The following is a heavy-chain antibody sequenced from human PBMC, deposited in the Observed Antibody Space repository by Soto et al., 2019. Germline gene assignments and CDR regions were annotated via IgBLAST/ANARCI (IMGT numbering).Heavy chain of an antibody. CDR2: INAHSGGT. CDR3: AKDLTRQLPNCLDH. CDR1: GFSFTGYY. Sequence: ASVKVSCKASGFSFTGYYIHWLRQAPGQGLEWMGWINAHSGGTEYAQKFQGRVTLTRDTSIATAYLTLTSLTSDDTDLYSSAKDLTRQLPNCLDHWGQXTXVTVSS. V-gene: IGHV1-2*02. D-gene: IGHD6-6*01. J-gene: IGHJ4*02.